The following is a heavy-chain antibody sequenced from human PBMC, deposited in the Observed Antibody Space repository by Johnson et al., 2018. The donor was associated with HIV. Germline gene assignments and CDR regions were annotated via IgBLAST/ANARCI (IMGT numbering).Heavy chain of an antibody. D-gene: IGHD4-23*01. CDR2: IYSGGST. V-gene: IGHV3-66*01. CDR1: GFTVSSNY. J-gene: IGHJ3*01. Sequence: VQLVESGGGLVQPGGSLRLSCAASGFTVSSNYMSWVRQAPGKGLEWVSVIYSGGSTYYADSVKGRFTISRDNSKNTLYLQMNNLGPEDAGIYFCAKTYYGGNDDAFDLWGQGTMVTVSS. CDR3: AKTYYGGNDDAFDL.